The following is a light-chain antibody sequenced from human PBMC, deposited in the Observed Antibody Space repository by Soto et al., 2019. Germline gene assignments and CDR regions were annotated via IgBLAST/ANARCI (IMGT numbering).Light chain of an antibody. Sequence: QSALTQPRSVSGSPGQSVTISCTGTSSDVGGYNFVSWYQQHPGKVPKLLIYDVSKRPSGVPDRFSGSKSGNTASLTISGLQGEDEAEYYCSSYTNINTRACVFGTGTKLTVL. CDR3: SSYTNINTRACV. V-gene: IGLV2-11*01. CDR2: DVS. CDR1: SSDVGGYNF. J-gene: IGLJ1*01.